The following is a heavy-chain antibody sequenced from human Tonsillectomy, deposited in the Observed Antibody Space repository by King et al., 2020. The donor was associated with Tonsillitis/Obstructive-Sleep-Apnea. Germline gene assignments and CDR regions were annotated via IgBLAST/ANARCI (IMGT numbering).Heavy chain of an antibody. CDR1: GVSVSSGSYY. Sequence: VQLQESGPGLVKPSETLSLTCTVSGVSVSSGSYYWSWIRQPPGKGLEWIGYVYYSVGTNYNPSLKSRVTISVDTSKNQFSLKLSSVTAADTAVYYCARTVATSRSYYFDYWGQGTLVTVSS. CDR2: VYYSVGT. J-gene: IGHJ4*02. V-gene: IGHV4-61*01. CDR3: ARTVATSRSYYFDY. D-gene: IGHD5-12*01.